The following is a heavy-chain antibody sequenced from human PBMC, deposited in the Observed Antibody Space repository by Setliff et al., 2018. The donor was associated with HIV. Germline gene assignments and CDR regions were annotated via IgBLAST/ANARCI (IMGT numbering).Heavy chain of an antibody. J-gene: IGHJ2*01. V-gene: IGHV1-18*04. CDR2: ISVYNGKT. Sequence: ASVKVSCKASGYKFTSYYTHWVRQAPGQGLEWVGWISVYNGKTLYAQKVQDRITVTMDIPKDTAYMELRGLTPDDTAVYYCARGHHFYWYFDLWGPGTLVTVS. CDR3: ARGHHFYWYFDL. CDR1: GYKFTSYY.